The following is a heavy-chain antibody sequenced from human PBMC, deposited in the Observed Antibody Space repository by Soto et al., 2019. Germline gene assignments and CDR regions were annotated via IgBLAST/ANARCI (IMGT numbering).Heavy chain of an antibody. CDR1: GYTFTRYD. CDR3: ARGVKYGAYSRWFDP. V-gene: IGHV1-8*01. D-gene: IGHD4-17*01. CDR2: MSPNSGNT. J-gene: IGHJ5*02. Sequence: QVQLVQSGAEVRKPGASVKVSCKASGYTFTRYDINWVRQATGQGLEYLGWMSPNSGNTGYVQKFQGRVTMTWDTSITTAYMELSSLRSEDTAVYFCARGVKYGAYSRWFDPWGQGTLVTVSS.